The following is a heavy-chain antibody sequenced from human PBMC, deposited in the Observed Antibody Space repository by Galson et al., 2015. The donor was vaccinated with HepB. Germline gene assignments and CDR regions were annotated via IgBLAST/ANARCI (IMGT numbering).Heavy chain of an antibody. CDR1: GFTFNSYA. CDR3: AKGTSDILTNFDY. V-gene: IGHV3-23*01. CDR2: ISGSGGST. J-gene: IGHJ4*02. D-gene: IGHD3-9*01. Sequence: SLRLSCAASGFTFNSYAMSWVRQAPGKGLEWVSAISGSGGSTYYADSVKGRFTISRDNSKNTLYLQMNSLRAEDTAVYYCAKGTSDILTNFDYWGQGTLVTVSS.